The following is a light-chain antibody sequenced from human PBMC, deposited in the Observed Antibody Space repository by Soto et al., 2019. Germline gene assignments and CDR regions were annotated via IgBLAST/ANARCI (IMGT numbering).Light chain of an antibody. CDR2: DVS. Sequence: HSVLTQPASVSGFPGQSITISCTGTSSDIGAFDLVSWFQQHPGMAPKVMIYDVSIRPSGVSNRFSGSKSGNTASLTISGLLAEDEADYYCSSYTITSTRLFGTGTKLTVL. CDR1: SSDIGAFDL. V-gene: IGLV2-14*01. J-gene: IGLJ1*01. CDR3: SSYTITSTRL.